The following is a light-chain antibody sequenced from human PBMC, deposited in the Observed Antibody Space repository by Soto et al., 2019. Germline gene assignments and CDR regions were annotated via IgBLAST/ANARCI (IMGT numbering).Light chain of an antibody. CDR1: QSVSSTY. CDR3: QQYSSSPRT. CDR2: VAS. Sequence: EIVLTQSPGTLSLSPGERATLSCRASQSVSSTYLAWYQQKPGQAPRLLIYVASSRATAIPDRFSGSGSGTDFTLTISRLEPEDFAVYYCQQYSSSPRTFGQGTKLEIK. V-gene: IGKV3-20*01. J-gene: IGKJ2*01.